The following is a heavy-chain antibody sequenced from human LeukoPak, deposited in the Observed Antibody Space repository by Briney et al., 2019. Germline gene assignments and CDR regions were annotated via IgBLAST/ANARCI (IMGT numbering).Heavy chain of an antibody. CDR3: ARSPWGELLGAFDI. D-gene: IGHD1-26*01. CDR1: GGSISSYY. CDR2: IYTSGST. Sequence: SETLSLTCTVSGGSISSYYWSWIRQPAGKGLEWIGRIYTSGSTNYNPSLKSRVTMSVDTSKNQFSLKLSSVTAADTAVYYCARSPWGELLGAFDIWGQGTMVTVSS. V-gene: IGHV4-4*07. J-gene: IGHJ3*02.